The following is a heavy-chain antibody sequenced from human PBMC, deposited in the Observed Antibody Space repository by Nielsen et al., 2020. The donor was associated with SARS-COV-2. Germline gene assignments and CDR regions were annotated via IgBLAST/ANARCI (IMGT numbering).Heavy chain of an antibody. J-gene: IGHJ6*02. Sequence: ASVKVSCKASGYTFTSYGISWVRQAPGQGLEWMGWISAYNGNTNYAQKLQGRVTMTTDTSTSTAYMELRSLRSDDTAVYYCARDTNYRYYDFWSGYYNYYGMDVWGQGTTVTVSS. V-gene: IGHV1-18*01. CDR1: GYTFTSYG. D-gene: IGHD3-3*01. CDR3: ARDTNYRYYDFWSGYYNYYGMDV. CDR2: ISAYNGNT.